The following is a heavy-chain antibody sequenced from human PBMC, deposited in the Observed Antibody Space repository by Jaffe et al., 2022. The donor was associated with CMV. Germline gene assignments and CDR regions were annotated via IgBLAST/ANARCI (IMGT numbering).Heavy chain of an antibody. D-gene: IGHD5-18*01. CDR2: ISSSSSYI. J-gene: IGHJ4*02. Sequence: EVQLVESGGGLVKPGGSLRLSCAASGFTFSSYSMNWVRQAPGKGLEWVSSISSSSSYIYYADSVKGRFTISRDNAKNSLYLQMNSLRAEDTAVYYCARDRAVNTAMVGTVDYWGQGTLVTVSS. CDR3: ARDRAVNTAMVGTVDY. V-gene: IGHV3-21*01. CDR1: GFTFSSYS.